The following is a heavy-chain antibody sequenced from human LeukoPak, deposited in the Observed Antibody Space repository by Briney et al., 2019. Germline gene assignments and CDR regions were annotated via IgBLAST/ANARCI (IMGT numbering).Heavy chain of an antibody. CDR3: ARDSVVVRGLIDY. Sequence: ASVKVSCKASGYTFTSYYMHWVRQAPGQGLEWMGIINPSGGSTTYAQKFQGRVTMTRDTSTSTVYMELSSLRSEDTAVYFCARDSVVVRGLIDYWGQGTLVTVSS. D-gene: IGHD3-10*01. CDR2: INPSGGST. V-gene: IGHV1-46*01. CDR1: GYTFTSYY. J-gene: IGHJ4*02.